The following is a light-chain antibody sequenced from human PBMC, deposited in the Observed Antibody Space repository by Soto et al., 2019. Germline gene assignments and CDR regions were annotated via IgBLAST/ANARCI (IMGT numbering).Light chain of an antibody. CDR1: SSNIGSHF. J-gene: IGLJ3*02. Sequence: QSALTQPPSVSAAPGQKVTMSCSGRSSNIGSHFVAWYQQLPGTAPKPLIYDDTKRPYGIPGRFSGSKSGTSATLGITGLQTGDEADYYCGTWDSSLSVVVFGGGTKLTVL. CDR3: GTWDSSLSVVV. CDR2: DDT. V-gene: IGLV1-51*01.